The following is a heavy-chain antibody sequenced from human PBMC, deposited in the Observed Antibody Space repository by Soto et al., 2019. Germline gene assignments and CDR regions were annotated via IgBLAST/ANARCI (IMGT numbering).Heavy chain of an antibody. V-gene: IGHV4-38-2*02. Sequence: SETLSLTCVVSSYSISSGFFWAWIRQPPGKGLEWVGSIYHTGDTHYNPPLRSQVSMSVDTSKNHFSLRLTYLTAADTAVYFCARDTNSLDLWGQGILVTVSS. CDR3: ARDTNSLDL. CDR1: SYSISSGFF. D-gene: IGHD2-8*01. CDR2: IYHTGDT. J-gene: IGHJ5*02.